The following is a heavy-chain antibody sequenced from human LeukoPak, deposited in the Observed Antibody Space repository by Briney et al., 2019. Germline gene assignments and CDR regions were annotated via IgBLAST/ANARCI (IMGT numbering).Heavy chain of an antibody. CDR3: ARDDGSRRYFDWLAVADY. D-gene: IGHD3-9*01. CDR1: GFTFSNYS. Sequence: GGSLRLSCAASGFTFSNYSMSWVRQAPGKGLEWVSSISGSSSYIYYANSVKGRFTISRDNAKNSLYLQMNSLRAEDTAVYYCARDDGSRRYFDWLAVADYWGQGILVTVSS. CDR2: ISGSSSYI. V-gene: IGHV3-21*01. J-gene: IGHJ4*02.